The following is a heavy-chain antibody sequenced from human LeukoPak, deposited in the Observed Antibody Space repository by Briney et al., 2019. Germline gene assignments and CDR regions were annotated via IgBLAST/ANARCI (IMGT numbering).Heavy chain of an antibody. CDR2: ISSSSSYI. CDR1: GFTFSTYT. J-gene: IGHJ4*02. V-gene: IGHV3-21*01. D-gene: IGHD3-3*01. CDR3: ARTQGEWLLFRTIND. Sequence: GGSLRLSCAASGFTFSTYTMNRVRQAPGKGLEWVSSISSSSSYIYYADSVKGRFTISRDNAKNSLYLQMDSLRAEDTAVYYCARTQGEWLLFRTINDWGQGTLVTVSS.